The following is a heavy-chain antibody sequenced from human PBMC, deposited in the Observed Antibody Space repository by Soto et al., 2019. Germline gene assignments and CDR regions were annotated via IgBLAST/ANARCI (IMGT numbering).Heavy chain of an antibody. Sequence: QLQLQESGPGLVKPSETLSLTCSVSGGSISSSSYFWGWIRQPPGKGLEWIGSIYYSGSTYYNPSLEWLVPSAVDTSTSHFALKLSSVTAADPAVYYCARHPSDFWFDPWGQGTLVTVSS. D-gene: IGHD2-21*02. CDR1: GGSISSSSYF. J-gene: IGHJ5*02. V-gene: IGHV4-39*01. CDR2: IYYSGST. CDR3: ARHPSDFWFDP.